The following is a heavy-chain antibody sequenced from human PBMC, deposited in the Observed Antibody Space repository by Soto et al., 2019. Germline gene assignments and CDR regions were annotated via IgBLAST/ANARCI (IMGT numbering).Heavy chain of an antibody. CDR2: INPSGDST. Sequence: GGSLRLSCVASGFTLSRHGLSWVRQAPGKGLEWVSTINPSGDSTFYADSVKGRFTISRDNSKNTVYLQMNSLSVGDTAVYLCAKVDVSTAGSFDYWGQGALVTVSS. J-gene: IGHJ4*02. D-gene: IGHD6-13*01. CDR3: AKVDVSTAGSFDY. CDR1: GFTLSRHG. V-gene: IGHV3-23*01.